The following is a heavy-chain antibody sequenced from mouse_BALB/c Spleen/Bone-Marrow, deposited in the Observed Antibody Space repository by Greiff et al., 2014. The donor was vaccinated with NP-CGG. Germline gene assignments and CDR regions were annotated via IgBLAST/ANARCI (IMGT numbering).Heavy chain of an antibody. Sequence: EVKLQESGGGLVKPGESLKFSCAASGITVSSYTMSWVRQTPEKRLEWVASITGGGTTYYPDSVKGRFTISRDNARNILYLQVSSLRSEDTAMYYCARHYGYVDAMDYWGQGTSVTVSS. CDR2: ITGGGTT. J-gene: IGHJ4*01. V-gene: IGHV5-6-5*01. CDR3: ARHYGYVDAMDY. D-gene: IGHD1-2*01. CDR1: GITVSSYT.